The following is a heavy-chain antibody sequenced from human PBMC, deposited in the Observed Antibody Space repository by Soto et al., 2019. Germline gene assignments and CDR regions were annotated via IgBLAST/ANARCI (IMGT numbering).Heavy chain of an antibody. V-gene: IGHV3-30-3*01. Sequence: VGSLRLSCAASGFTFSDYAMHWVRQAPGKGLEWLAVILYDGSKEYYADSVKGRFTISRDNSNNMLHLQMSSLRPEDTAFYYCARLRGYSYGSDFVFDYWGQGTLVTVSS. J-gene: IGHJ4*02. D-gene: IGHD5-18*01. CDR2: ILYDGSKE. CDR3: ARLRGYSYGSDFVFDY. CDR1: GFTFSDYA.